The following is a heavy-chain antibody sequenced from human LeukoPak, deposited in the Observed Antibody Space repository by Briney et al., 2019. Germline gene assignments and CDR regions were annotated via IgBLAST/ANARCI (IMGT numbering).Heavy chain of an antibody. CDR2: IYPGDSDT. D-gene: IGHD6-19*01. Sequence: GESLKISCKGSGYSFTSYWIGWVRQMPGKGLEWMGIIYPGDSDTRYSPSFQGQVTISADKSISTAYLQWSSLKASDTALYYCARHRRSSGWYFDYWGQGTLVTVSS. V-gene: IGHV5-51*01. CDR1: GYSFTSYW. CDR3: ARHRRSSGWYFDY. J-gene: IGHJ4*02.